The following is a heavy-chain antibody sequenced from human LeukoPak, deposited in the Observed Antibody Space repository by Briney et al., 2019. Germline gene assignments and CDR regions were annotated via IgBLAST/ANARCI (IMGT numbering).Heavy chain of an antibody. Sequence: ASVKVSCKASGYTFTGYYMHWVRQAPGQGLEWMGWINPNSGGTNYAQKFQGRVTMTRDTSISTAYMELSRLRSDDTAVYYCARDDSSGWSSYFDYWGQGTLVTVSS. J-gene: IGHJ4*02. V-gene: IGHV1-2*02. CDR2: INPNSGGT. D-gene: IGHD6-19*01. CDR3: ARDDSSGWSSYFDY. CDR1: GYTFTGYY.